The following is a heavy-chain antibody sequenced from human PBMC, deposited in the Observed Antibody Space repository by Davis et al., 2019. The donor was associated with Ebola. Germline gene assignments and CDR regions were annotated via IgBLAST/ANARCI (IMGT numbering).Heavy chain of an antibody. CDR1: GYTFTSYY. J-gene: IGHJ4*02. V-gene: IGHV1-46*01. CDR3: AREPRDNRDGYNYLFDY. D-gene: IGHD5-24*01. CDR2: INPSGGST. Sequence: ASVKVSCKASGYTFTSYYMHWVRQAPGQGLEWMGIINPSGGSTSYAQKFQGRATMTRDTSTSTVYMELSSLRSEDTAVYYCAREPRDNRDGYNYLFDYWGQGTLVTVSS.